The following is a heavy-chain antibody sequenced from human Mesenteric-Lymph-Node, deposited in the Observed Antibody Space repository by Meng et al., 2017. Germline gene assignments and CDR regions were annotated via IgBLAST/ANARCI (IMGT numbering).Heavy chain of an antibody. V-gene: IGHV3-7*01. CDR3: ARDGMGDY. D-gene: IGHD1-14*01. CDR2: INQDGSEK. J-gene: IGHJ4*02. CDR1: GFTFSISW. Sequence: GESLKISCAASGFTFSISWMTWVRQAPGKGLEWVASINQDGSEKYYLDSVKGRFTISRDNAKNSLSLQMNSLSAEDTAVYYCARDGMGDYWGQGTLVTVSS.